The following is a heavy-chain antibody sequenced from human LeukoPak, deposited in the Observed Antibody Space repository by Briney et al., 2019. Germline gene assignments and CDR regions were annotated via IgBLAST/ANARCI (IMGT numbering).Heavy chain of an antibody. CDR1: GFTFSSYT. V-gene: IGHV3-21*01. D-gene: IGHD3-9*01. J-gene: IGHJ5*02. CDR3: ARDSEAYYDILAGYYGGNWFDP. CDR2: ISGSSSFT. Sequence: KAGGSLRLSCEASGFTFSSYTMNWVRQAPGKGLEWVSSISGSSSFTYYAESVKGRFTISRDNAKNSLYLQMNSLRAEDTALYYCARDSEAYYDILAGYYGGNWFDPWGQGTPVTVSS.